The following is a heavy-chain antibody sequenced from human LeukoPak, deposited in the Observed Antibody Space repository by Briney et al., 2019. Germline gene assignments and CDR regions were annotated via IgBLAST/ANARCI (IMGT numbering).Heavy chain of an antibody. V-gene: IGHV3-30*18. D-gene: IGHD3-10*01. CDR2: ISYDGSNK. CDR1: GFTFSSYG. CDR3: AKYYYGSGSYRSPLDY. Sequence: PGGSLRLSCAASGFTFSSYGMHWVRQAPGKGLEWVAVISYDGSNKYYADSVKGRFTISRDNSKNTLYLQMDGLRAEDTAVYYCAKYYYGSGSYRSPLDYWGQGTLVTVSS. J-gene: IGHJ4*02.